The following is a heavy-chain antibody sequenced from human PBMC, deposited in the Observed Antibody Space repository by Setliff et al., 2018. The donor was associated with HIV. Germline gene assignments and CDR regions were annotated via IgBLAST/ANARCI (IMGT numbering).Heavy chain of an antibody. CDR2: ISGTGDNT. CDR1: KFTFSNFP. Sequence: LRLSCAASKFTFSNFPMNWVRQAPGKGLEWVSAISGTGDNTYYAGSVRGRFTVSRDNSKNTLYLQMNSLRAEDTALYYCATPATMWLQIWAPFDHWGQGTQVTVSS. V-gene: IGHV3-23*01. J-gene: IGHJ4*02. CDR3: ATPATMWLQIWAPFDH. D-gene: IGHD5-18*01.